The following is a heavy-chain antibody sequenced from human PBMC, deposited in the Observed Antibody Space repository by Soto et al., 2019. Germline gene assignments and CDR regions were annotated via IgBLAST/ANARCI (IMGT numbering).Heavy chain of an antibody. CDR3: ARVGGFGATTIDY. D-gene: IGHD3-10*01. CDR2: IYYSGST. CDR1: GGSISSGDYY. J-gene: IGHJ4*02. V-gene: IGHV4-30-4*01. Sequence: QVQLQESSPGLVKPSQTLSLTCTVSGGSISSGDYYWSWIRQPPGKGLEWIGYIYYSGSTYYNPSLKSRVTISVDTSKNQFSLKRSSVTAADTAVYYCARVGGFGATTIDYWGQGTLVTVSS.